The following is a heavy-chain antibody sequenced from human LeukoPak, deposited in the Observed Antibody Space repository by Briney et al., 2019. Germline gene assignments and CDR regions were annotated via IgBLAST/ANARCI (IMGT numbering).Heavy chain of an antibody. Sequence: GGSLRLSCAASGFTFSNAWMSWVRQAPGKGLERVGRIKSKTDGGTTDYAAPVKGRFTISRDDSKNTLYLQMNSLKTEDTAVYYCTTDFDYDILTGYYWVDYWGQGTLVTVSS. D-gene: IGHD3-9*01. CDR2: IKSKTDGGTT. J-gene: IGHJ4*02. V-gene: IGHV3-15*01. CDR1: GFTFSNAW. CDR3: TTDFDYDILTGYYWVDY.